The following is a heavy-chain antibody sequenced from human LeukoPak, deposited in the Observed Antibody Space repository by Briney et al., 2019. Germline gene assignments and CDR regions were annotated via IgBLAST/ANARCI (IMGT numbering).Heavy chain of an antibody. CDR3: ARAAIHRIVVVPAAMLGWFDP. CDR2: INTNTGNP. D-gene: IGHD2-2*01. J-gene: IGHJ5*02. Sequence: ASVKVSCKASGYTFTSYAMSWVRQAPGQGLEWMGWINTNTGNPTYAQGFTGRFVFSLDTSVSTAYLQISSLKAEDTAVYYCARAAIHRIVVVPAAMLGWFDPWGQGTLVTVSS. V-gene: IGHV7-4-1*02. CDR1: GYTFTSYA.